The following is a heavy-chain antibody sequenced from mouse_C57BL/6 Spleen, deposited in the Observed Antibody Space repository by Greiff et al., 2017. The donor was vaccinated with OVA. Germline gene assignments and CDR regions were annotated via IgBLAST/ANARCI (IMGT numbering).Heavy chain of an antibody. CDR2: IDPSDSYT. D-gene: IGHD1-1*01. J-gene: IGHJ2*01. CDR1: GYTFTSYW. CDR3: ARYATVVIFDY. Sequence: QVQLQQPGAELVKPGASVKLSCKASGYTFTSYWMQWVKQRPGQGLEWIGEIDPSDSYTNYNQKFKGKATLTVDTSSSTAYMQLSSLTSEDSAVYYCARYATVVIFDYWGQGTTLTVSS. V-gene: IGHV1-50*01.